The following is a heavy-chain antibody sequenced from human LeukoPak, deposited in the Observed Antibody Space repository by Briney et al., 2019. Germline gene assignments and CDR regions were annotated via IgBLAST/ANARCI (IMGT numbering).Heavy chain of an antibody. Sequence: PGGSLRLSCAASGFTFRSYAMHWVRQAPGKGLEWVAVISYDGSNKYYADSVTGRFTISRDNSKNTLYLQMNSLRAEDTAVYYCARALYDSSGYDAFDIWGQGTMVTVSS. J-gene: IGHJ3*02. CDR1: GFTFRSYA. CDR2: ISYDGSNK. V-gene: IGHV3-30*01. CDR3: ARALYDSSGYDAFDI. D-gene: IGHD3-22*01.